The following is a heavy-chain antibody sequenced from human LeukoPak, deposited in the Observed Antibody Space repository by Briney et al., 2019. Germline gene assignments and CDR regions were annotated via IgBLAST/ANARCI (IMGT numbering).Heavy chain of an antibody. CDR3: ARDRGARGRGLA. CDR1: GFTFRIYS. J-gene: IGHJ5*02. CDR2: IGPSSGDI. D-gene: IGHD3-10*01. Sequence: PGGSLRLSCAASGFTFRIYSMNWVRQAPGPGLEWVSSIGPSSGDIYYADSVKGRFTISRDNDKNSLYLQMNSLRAEDTAVYCCARDRGARGRGLAWGQGTQVTVSS. V-gene: IGHV3-21*01.